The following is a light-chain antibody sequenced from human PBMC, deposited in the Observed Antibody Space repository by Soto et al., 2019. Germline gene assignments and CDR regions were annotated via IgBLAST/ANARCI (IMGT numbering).Light chain of an antibody. CDR1: QSVSSY. J-gene: IGKJ4*01. V-gene: IGKV3-11*01. CDR2: DAS. CDR3: QQRSNWPLT. Sequence: EIVLTQYPATLSLSLGERATLSCRASQSVSSYLAWYQQKPGQAPRLPIYDASNRATGIPARFSGSGSGTDFTLTVSSLEPEDFAVYYCQQRSNWPLTFGGGTKVEIK.